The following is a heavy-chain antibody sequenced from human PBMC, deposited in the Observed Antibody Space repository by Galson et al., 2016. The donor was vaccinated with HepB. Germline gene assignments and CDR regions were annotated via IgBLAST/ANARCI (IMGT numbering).Heavy chain of an antibody. Sequence: PALVKPTQTLTVTCTFSGFSFSTSGVGVGWIRQPPGKALEWLALIYWDGDERYNPSLKTRLTVTKDTSKNQVVLTMTNTDPVDKATYFCARRIPYPNTWNAFDFWGQGTMVTVSS. CDR3: ARRIPYPNTWNAFDF. D-gene: IGHD1-1*01. CDR2: IYWDGDE. CDR1: GFSFSTSGVG. J-gene: IGHJ3*01. V-gene: IGHV2-5*02.